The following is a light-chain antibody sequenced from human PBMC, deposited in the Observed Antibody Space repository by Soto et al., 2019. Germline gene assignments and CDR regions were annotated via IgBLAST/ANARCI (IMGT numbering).Light chain of an antibody. Sequence: EIVMTQSPATLSVSPGERATLSCRASQSVSRNLAWYQPKPGQPPRLLIYDASTRATGVPARFGGSGSGTEFTLTISSLQPEDVAAYYCQKYNSAPLTGGGGTKVDIK. CDR2: DAS. J-gene: IGKJ4*01. CDR3: QKYNSAPLT. CDR1: QSVSRN. V-gene: IGKV3-15*01.